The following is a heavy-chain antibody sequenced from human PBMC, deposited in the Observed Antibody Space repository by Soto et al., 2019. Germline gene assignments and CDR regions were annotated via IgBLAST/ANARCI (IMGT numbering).Heavy chain of an antibody. J-gene: IGHJ6*03. Sequence: GGSLRLSCAASGFTVSSAYMSWVRQAPGKGLEWVSFMYSGGSTHYADSVKGRFTISRHNSKNTVYLQMNSLRTEDAAVYFCARVAGSYYYYMDVWGKGTTVTVS. CDR3: ARVAGSYYYYMDV. CDR1: GFTVSSAY. V-gene: IGHV3-53*04. CDR2: MYSGGST.